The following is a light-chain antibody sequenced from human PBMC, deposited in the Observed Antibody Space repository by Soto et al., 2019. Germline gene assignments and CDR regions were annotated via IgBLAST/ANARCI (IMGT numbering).Light chain of an antibody. Sequence: EIVLTQSPGTLSLSPGERATLSCRASQSVSDSYLAWYQQKPGQAPRLLIYASSRATGIPDRFSGSGSGTDSTLTSSILDPEVFAEYYCQHYGTSALFGPGTKVDIK. J-gene: IGKJ3*01. CDR3: QHYGTSAL. V-gene: IGKV3-20*01. CDR2: AS. CDR1: QSVSDSY.